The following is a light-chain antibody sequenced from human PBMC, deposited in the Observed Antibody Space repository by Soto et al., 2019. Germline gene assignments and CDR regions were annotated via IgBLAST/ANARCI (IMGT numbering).Light chain of an antibody. CDR2: KAS. J-gene: IGKJ1*01. V-gene: IGKV1-5*03. CDR3: QHYNSYSEA. CDR1: QAISSW. Sequence: VQVTQSPSTLSGSVGDRVGRTCRASQAISSWLAWYQHKPGKAPKLLIYKASTLKSGVPSRFSGSGSGTEFTLTISSLQPDDFATYYCQHYNSYSEAFGQGTKVDIK.